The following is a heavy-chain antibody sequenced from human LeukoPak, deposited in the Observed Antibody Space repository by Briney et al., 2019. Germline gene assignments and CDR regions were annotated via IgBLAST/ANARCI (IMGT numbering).Heavy chain of an antibody. CDR1: GGSISSYY. CDR3: ARDTPYYDSSGYQTLFDY. CDR2: IYTSGST. V-gene: IGHV4-4*07. J-gene: IGHJ4*02. Sequence: SETLSLTCTVSGGSISSYYWSWIRQPAGKGLEWIGRIYTSGSTNYNPSLKSRVTMSVDTSKNQFSLKLSSVTAADTAVYCCARDTPYYDSSGYQTLFDYWGQGTLVTVSS. D-gene: IGHD3-22*01.